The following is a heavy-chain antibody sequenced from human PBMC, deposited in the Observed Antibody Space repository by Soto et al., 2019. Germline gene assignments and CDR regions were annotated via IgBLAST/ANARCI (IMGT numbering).Heavy chain of an antibody. Sequence: ASVKVSCKASGYTFTGHYIHWVRQAPEQGPEWMGEIGPESGATRYAQKFQGRVTMTMDMSITTVYMELSNLSPDETAVYYCGRGRSGQIVVFYWGQGTPVTVS. D-gene: IGHD5-12*01. CDR3: GRGRSGQIVVFY. CDR1: GYTFTGHY. J-gene: IGHJ4*02. CDR2: IGPESGAT. V-gene: IGHV1-2*02.